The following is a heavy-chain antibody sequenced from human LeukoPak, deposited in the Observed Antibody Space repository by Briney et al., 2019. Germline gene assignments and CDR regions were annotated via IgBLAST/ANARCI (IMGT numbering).Heavy chain of an antibody. Sequence: ASVKVSCKASGYTFTSYYMHWVRQAPGQGLEWMGIINPSGGSTSYAQKFQGRVTMTRDTSTRTVYMELSSLRSEDTAVYYCLVFLFVRGVIIIDYWGQGTLVTVSS. CDR2: INPSGGST. CDR1: GYTFTSYY. D-gene: IGHD3-10*02. CDR3: LVFLFVRGVIIIDY. V-gene: IGHV1-46*01. J-gene: IGHJ4*02.